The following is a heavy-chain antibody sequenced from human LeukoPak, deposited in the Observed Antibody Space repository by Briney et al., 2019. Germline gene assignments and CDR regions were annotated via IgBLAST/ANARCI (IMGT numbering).Heavy chain of an antibody. Sequence: GGSLRLSCAASGFTFSSYGMNWVRQAPGKGLEWVSYISSSSSTIYYADSVKGRFTISRDNAKNSLYLQMNSLRAEDTAVYYCARNPYGSGSHNFDFWGQETLVTVSS. CDR2: ISSSSSTI. V-gene: IGHV3-48*01. CDR1: GFTFSSYG. CDR3: ARNPYGSGSHNFDF. D-gene: IGHD3-10*01. J-gene: IGHJ4*02.